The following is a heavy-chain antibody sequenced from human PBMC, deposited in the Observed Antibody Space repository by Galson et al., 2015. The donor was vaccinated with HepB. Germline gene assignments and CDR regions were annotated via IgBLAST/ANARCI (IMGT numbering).Heavy chain of an antibody. CDR3: ARSNRRGNDAFDI. D-gene: IGHD1-14*01. V-gene: IGHV3-11*01. Sequence: SLRLSCAASGFTFSDYYMSWIRQAPGKGLEWVSYISSSGSTIYYADSVKGRFTISRDNAKNSLYLQMNSLRAEDTAVYYCARSNRRGNDAFDIWGQGTMVTVSS. J-gene: IGHJ3*02. CDR1: GFTFSDYY. CDR2: ISSSGSTI.